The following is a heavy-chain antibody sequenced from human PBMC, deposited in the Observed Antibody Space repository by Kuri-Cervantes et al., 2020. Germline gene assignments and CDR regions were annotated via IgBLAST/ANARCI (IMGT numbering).Heavy chain of an antibody. CDR2: ISWNSGSI. CDR1: GFTFDDYA. J-gene: IGHJ3*02. CDR3: ARDPAAVAEAFDI. V-gene: IGHV3-9*01. Sequence: SLKISCAASGFTFDDYAMHWVRQAPGKGLEWVSGISWNSGSIGYADSVKGRFTISRDNSKNTLYLQMNSLRAEDTAVYYCARDPAAVAEAFDIWGQGTMVTV. D-gene: IGHD6-19*01.